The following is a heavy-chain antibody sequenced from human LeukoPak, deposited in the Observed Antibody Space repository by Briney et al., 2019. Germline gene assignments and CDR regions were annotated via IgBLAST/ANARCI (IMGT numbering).Heavy chain of an antibody. J-gene: IGHJ4*02. CDR2: ISYDGSDK. Sequence: WGSLRLSCAASRFTFSNYVMHWVRQAPGKGLEWVAVISYDGSDKYYADSVKGRFTISRDNSKNTLYLQMNSLRAEDTAVYYCAKDPRRYSRTGGYFDYWGQGTLVTVSS. CDR1: RFTFSNYV. V-gene: IGHV3-30*18. D-gene: IGHD6-13*01. CDR3: AKDPRRYSRTGGYFDY.